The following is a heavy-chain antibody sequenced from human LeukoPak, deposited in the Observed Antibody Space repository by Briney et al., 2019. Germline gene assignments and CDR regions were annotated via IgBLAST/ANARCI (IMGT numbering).Heavy chain of an antibody. CDR2: IWYDGSNK. V-gene: IGHV3-33*01. CDR1: GFTFSSYG. J-gene: IGHJ6*02. D-gene: IGHD3-10*01. CDR3: ARELWFGETKYYYYGMDV. Sequence: GGSLRLSCAASGFTFSSYGMHWVRQAPGKGLEWVAVIWYDGSNKYYADSVKGRFTISRDNSKNTLYLQMNSLRAEDTAVYYCARELWFGETKYYYYGMDVWDQGTTVTVSS.